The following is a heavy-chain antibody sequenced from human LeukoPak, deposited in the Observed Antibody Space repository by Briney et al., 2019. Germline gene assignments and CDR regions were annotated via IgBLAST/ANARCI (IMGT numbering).Heavy chain of an antibody. J-gene: IGHJ4*02. Sequence: GGSLRLSCAASGFTVSSDYMNWVRQAPGKGLEWVSVIYSGGRTYYADSVKGRFTISRDNFKNTLYLQMNSLRADDTAVYYCARGRDGSENYYKYWGQGTLVTVSS. V-gene: IGHV3-66*01. CDR1: GFTVSSDY. CDR3: ARGRDGSENYYKY. CDR2: IYSGGRT. D-gene: IGHD3-10*01.